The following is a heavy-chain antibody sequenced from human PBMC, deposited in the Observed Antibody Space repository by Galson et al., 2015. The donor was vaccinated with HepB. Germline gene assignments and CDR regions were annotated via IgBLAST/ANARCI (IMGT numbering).Heavy chain of an antibody. CDR1: GGTFSSYA. D-gene: IGHD5-12*01. CDR2: IIPILGIA. V-gene: IGHV1-69*10. CDR3: ARAGGYDSRIDP. Sequence: SVKVSCKASGGTFSSYAISWVRQAPGQGLEWMGGIIPILGIANYAQKFQGRVTITADKSTSTAYMELSSLRSEDTAVYYCARAGGYDSRIDPWGQGTLVTVSS. J-gene: IGHJ5*02.